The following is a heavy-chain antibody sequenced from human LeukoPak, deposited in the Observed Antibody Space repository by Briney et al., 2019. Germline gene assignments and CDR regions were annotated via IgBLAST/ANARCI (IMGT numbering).Heavy chain of an antibody. D-gene: IGHD3-10*01. CDR1: GGSFSGYY. CDR3: ARVIRWFGELLSRGRRAYYFDY. Sequence: PSETLSLTCAVYGGSFSGYYWSWIRQPPGKGLGWIGEINHSGSTNYNPSLKSRVTISVDTSKNQFSLKLSSVTAADTAVYYCARVIRWFGELLSRGRRAYYFDYWGQGTLVTVSS. CDR2: INHSGST. V-gene: IGHV4-34*01. J-gene: IGHJ4*02.